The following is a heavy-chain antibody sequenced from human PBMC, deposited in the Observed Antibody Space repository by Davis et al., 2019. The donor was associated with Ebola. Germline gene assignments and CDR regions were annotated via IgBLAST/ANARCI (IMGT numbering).Heavy chain of an antibody. D-gene: IGHD6-6*01. J-gene: IGHJ5*02. Sequence: ASVKVSCKASGYTFTGDYMHWVRQAPGHGLEWLGWINPNNGDRNHAQKFQGRVSLTRDTTSSTAYMELSRLTSDDTAVYYCARGGVERIASRWWFDPWGQGTLVTVSS. V-gene: IGHV1-2*02. CDR1: GYTFTGDY. CDR3: ARGGVERIASRWWFDP. CDR2: INPNNGDR.